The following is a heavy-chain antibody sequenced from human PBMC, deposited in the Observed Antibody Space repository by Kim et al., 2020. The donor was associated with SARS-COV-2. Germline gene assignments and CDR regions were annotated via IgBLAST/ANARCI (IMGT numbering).Heavy chain of an antibody. Sequence: NYAQKFQGQVTLSADTSTNTAYMELWSLKSDDSAVYYCARCGLDYNYGLDVWGQGTTVSVPS. J-gene: IGHJ6*02. CDR3: ARCGLDYNYGLDV. V-gene: IGHV1-18*01.